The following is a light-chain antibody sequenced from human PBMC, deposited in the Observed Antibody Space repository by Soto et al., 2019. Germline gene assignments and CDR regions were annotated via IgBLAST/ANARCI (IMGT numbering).Light chain of an antibody. CDR1: HAIDQS. Sequence: DIQMTQSPSSLSASVGAIVTITCRASHAIDQSVAWYQQKQGQDPKLLIYAASTLHSGVPARFSGSGSGAHFTLTMTGLQPEDVAIYYCQGQKGDLPVAFGPGTKVDV. V-gene: IGKV1-27*01. CDR2: AAS. CDR3: QGQKGDLPVA. J-gene: IGKJ3*01.